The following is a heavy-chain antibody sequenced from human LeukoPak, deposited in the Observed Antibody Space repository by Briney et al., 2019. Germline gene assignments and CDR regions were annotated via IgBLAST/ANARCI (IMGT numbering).Heavy chain of an antibody. CDR3: ARVPSVWDIVVVPAAATFDY. Sequence: KPSETLSLTCTVSGGSISSSSYYWGWIRQPPGKGLEWIGSIYYSGSTYYNPSLKSRVTISVDTSKNQLSLKLSSVIAADTAVYYCARVPSVWDIVVVPAAATFDYWGQGTLVTVSS. CDR1: GGSISSSSYY. J-gene: IGHJ4*02. V-gene: IGHV4-39*07. CDR2: IYYSGST. D-gene: IGHD2-2*01.